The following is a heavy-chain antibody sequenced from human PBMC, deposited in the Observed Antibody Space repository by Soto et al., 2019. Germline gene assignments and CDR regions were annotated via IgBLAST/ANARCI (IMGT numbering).Heavy chain of an antibody. CDR3: ERPGYGSGSYFY. CDR2: IYYSGST. J-gene: IGHJ4*02. Sequence: PSETLSLTCTVSGGFIIGSSYYWGWIRQPPGKGLEWIGSIYYSGSTYYNPSLKSRVTISVDTSKNQFSLKLSSVTAADAAVYYCERPGYGSGSYFYWGQGTLVSVSS. D-gene: IGHD3-10*01. CDR1: GGFIIGSSYY. V-gene: IGHV4-39*01.